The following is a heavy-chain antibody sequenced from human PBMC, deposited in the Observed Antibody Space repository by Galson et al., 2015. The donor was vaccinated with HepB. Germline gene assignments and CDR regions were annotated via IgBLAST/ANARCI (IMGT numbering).Heavy chain of an antibody. V-gene: IGHV1-3*04. D-gene: IGHD3-3*01. CDR2: INTGNGNT. CDR3: ARDRYDFWSGYSY. Sequence: SVKVSCKASGGTFSSYAISWVRQAPGQRLEWMGWINTGNGNTKYSQKFQGRVTITRDTSASTAYMELSSLTSEDTAVYYCARDRYDFWSGYSYWGQGTLVTVSS. CDR1: GGTFSSYA. J-gene: IGHJ4*02.